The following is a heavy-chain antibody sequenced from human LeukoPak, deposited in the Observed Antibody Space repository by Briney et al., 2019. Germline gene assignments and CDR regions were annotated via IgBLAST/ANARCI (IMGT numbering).Heavy chain of an antibody. D-gene: IGHD3-22*01. CDR1: GITVSNYG. CDR3: AKRGVVIRVILVGFHKEAYYFDS. V-gene: IGHV3-23*01. CDR2: ISDSGGRT. J-gene: IGHJ4*02. Sequence: GGSLRLSCAVSGITVSNYGMSWVRQAPGKGLEWVAGISDSGGRTNYADSVKGRFTISRDNPKNTLCLQMNSLRAEDTAVYFCAKRGVVIRVILVGFHKEAYYFDSWGQGALVTVSS.